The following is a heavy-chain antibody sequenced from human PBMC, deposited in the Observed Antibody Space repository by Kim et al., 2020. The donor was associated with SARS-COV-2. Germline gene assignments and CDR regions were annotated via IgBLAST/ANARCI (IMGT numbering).Heavy chain of an antibody. Sequence: SETLSLTCTVSGGSISSSSYYWGWIRQPPGKGLEWIGSIYYSGSTYYNPSLKSRVTISVDTSKNQFSLKLSSVTAADTAVYYCARVESPWGFGDTVTEYWFDPWGQGTLVTVSS. D-gene: IGHD3-10*01. CDR1: GGSISSSSYY. CDR3: ARVESPWGFGDTVTEYWFDP. V-gene: IGHV4-39*07. J-gene: IGHJ5*02. CDR2: IYYSGST.